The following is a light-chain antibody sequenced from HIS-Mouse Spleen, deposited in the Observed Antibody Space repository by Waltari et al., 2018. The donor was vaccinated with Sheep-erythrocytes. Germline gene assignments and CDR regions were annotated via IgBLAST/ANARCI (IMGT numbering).Light chain of an antibody. CDR2: DVS. CDR3: CSYAGSYTLV. V-gene: IGLV2-11*01. Sequence: QSALTQPRSVSGSPGQSVTISCTGTSSDVGGYNYVSWYQQHPGKAPTLMIYDVSQRPSGVPDRFSGSKSGNTASLTISGLQAEDEADYYCCSYAGSYTLVFGGGTKLTVL. J-gene: IGLJ2*01. CDR1: SSDVGGYNY.